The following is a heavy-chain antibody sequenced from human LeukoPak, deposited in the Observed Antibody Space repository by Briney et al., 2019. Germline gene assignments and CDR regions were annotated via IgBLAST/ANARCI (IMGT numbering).Heavy chain of an antibody. CDR1: GGSFSGY. CDR2: INHSGST. D-gene: IGHD5-12*01. CDR3: ARGKSGYDAFDI. Sequence: PSETLSLTCAVYGGSFSGYWSWIRQPPGKGLQWIGKINHSGSTNYNPSLKSRVTISVDTSKNQFSLNLSTVTAADTAVYYCARGKSGYDAFDIWGQGTMVSVSS. V-gene: IGHV4-34*01. J-gene: IGHJ3*02.